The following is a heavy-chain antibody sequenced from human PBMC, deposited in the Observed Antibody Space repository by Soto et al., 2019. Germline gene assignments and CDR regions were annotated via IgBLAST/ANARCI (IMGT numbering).Heavy chain of an antibody. CDR2: ISGSGGST. J-gene: IGHJ4*02. D-gene: IGHD3-10*01. CDR1: GLTLSNHV. Sequence: VGALRLSSAASGLTLSNHVMSGVRQAPGEGVEWVSAISGSGGSTYYADSVKGRFTISRDNSKNTLYLQMNSLRAEDTAVYYCAKDVQLWFGELFYHFDYWGQGTLVTVSS. V-gene: IGHV3-23*01. CDR3: AKDVQLWFGELFYHFDY.